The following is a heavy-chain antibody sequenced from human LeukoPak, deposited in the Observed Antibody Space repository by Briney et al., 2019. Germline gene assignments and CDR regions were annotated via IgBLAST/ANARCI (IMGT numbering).Heavy chain of an antibody. CDR2: IYYSGST. Sequence: PSETLSLTCTVSGGSISSSSYYWGWIRQPPGKGLEWIGSIYYSGSTYYNPSLKSRVTISVDTSKNQFSLKLSSVTAADTAVYYCARDFPDYYDSSANAFDIWGQGTMVTVSS. V-gene: IGHV4-39*02. J-gene: IGHJ3*02. CDR3: ARDFPDYYDSSANAFDI. CDR1: GGSISSSSYY. D-gene: IGHD3-22*01.